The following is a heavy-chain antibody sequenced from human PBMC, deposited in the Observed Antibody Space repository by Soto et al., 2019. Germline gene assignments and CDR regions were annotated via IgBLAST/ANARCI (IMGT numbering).Heavy chain of an antibody. CDR2: IYYSGST. CDR3: ARDYSKRGGVMGWFDP. CDR1: GGSISSGGYY. D-gene: IGHD4-4*01. Sequence: SETLSLTCTVSGGSISSGGYYWSWIRQHPGKGLEWIGYIYYSGSTYYSPSLKSRVTISVDTSKNQFSLKLSSVTAADTAVYYCARDYSKRGGVMGWFDPWGQGTLVTVSS. V-gene: IGHV4-31*03. J-gene: IGHJ5*02.